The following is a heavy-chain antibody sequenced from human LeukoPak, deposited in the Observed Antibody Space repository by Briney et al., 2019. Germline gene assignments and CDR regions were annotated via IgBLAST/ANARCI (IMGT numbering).Heavy chain of an antibody. CDR1: GFTFSHYA. J-gene: IGHJ4*02. Sequence: GSLRLSCETSGFTFSHYAMSWVRQTPGKGLEWVSAISGSGSRTYYADSVKARFTVSRDNSKNILYLQMHSLTVEDTAIYFCAKDYNAFDFWGQGTLVTVSS. V-gene: IGHV3-23*01. D-gene: IGHD1-1*01. CDR2: ISGSGSRT. CDR3: AKDYNAFDF.